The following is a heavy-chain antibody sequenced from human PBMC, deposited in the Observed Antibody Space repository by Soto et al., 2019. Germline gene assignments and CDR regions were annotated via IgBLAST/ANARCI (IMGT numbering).Heavy chain of an antibody. D-gene: IGHD6-19*01. CDR1: PLTFSYDG. V-gene: IGHV3-33*01. J-gene: IGHJ4*02. CDR3: ASDTRLAVAYEGAFDS. Sequence: QGQLVESGGGVVQPGRSLRLSCVASPLTFSYDGMHWVRQAPGKGLEWVAVKWHDGSSVYYADSVNGRFTISRDNSKNTLYLQMNSLRDEDTAVYFYASDTRLAVAYEGAFDSWGQGTLVTVSS. CDR2: KWHDGSSV.